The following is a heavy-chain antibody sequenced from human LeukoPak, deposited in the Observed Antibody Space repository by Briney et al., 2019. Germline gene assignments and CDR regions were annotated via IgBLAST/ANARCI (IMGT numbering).Heavy chain of an antibody. J-gene: IGHJ4*02. CDR2: IYYGGST. CDR1: GDSINSNY. Sequence: SETLSLTCSVSGDSINSNYWSWMRQPPGKGLEWIGYIYYGGSTNCNPSLKSRVSMSVDTSQNQFSLNLSSVTAADTAVYHCARLLAGCPGGRCRAHFDYWGQGTLVTVSS. CDR3: ARLLAGCPGGRCRAHFDY. V-gene: IGHV4-59*01. D-gene: IGHD2-15*01.